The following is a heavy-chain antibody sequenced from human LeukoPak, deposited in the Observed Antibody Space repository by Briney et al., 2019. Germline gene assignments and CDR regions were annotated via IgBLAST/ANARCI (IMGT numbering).Heavy chain of an antibody. J-gene: IGHJ4*02. CDR3: ARQAYSSGWWFDY. CDR1: GGSISSYY. Sequence: SETLSLTCTVSGGSISSYYWSWIRQPPGKGLEWIGYIYYSGSTNYNPSLKSRVTISVDTSKNQFSLKLSSVTAADTAVYYCARQAYSSGWWFDYWGQGTLVTVSS. V-gene: IGHV4-59*08. CDR2: IYYSGST. D-gene: IGHD6-19*01.